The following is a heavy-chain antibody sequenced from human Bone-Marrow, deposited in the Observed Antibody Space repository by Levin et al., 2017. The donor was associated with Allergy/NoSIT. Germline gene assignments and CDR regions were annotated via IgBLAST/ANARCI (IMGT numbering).Heavy chain of an antibody. CDR2: ISSSSSYI. CDR1: GFTFSSYS. V-gene: IGHV3-21*01. J-gene: IGHJ4*02. CDR3: ARGGEDNSSWYLDY. Sequence: GESLKISCAASGFTFSSYSMNWVRQAPGKGLEWVSSISSSSSYIYYADSVKGRFTISRDNAKNSLYLQMNSLRAEDTAVYYCARGGEDNSSWYLDYWGQGTLVTVSS. D-gene: IGHD6-13*01.